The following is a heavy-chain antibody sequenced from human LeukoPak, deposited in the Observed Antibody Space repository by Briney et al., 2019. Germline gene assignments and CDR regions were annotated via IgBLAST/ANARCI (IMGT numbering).Heavy chain of an antibody. V-gene: IGHV3-30*18. J-gene: IGHJ4*02. CDR1: GFTFSTHD. CDR3: AKRGESSGYYLDY. Sequence: PGGSLRLSCAASGFTFSTHDMHWVRQTPGKGLEWVAVISSDGSTKYYADSVKGRFTISRDNSKNTLYLQMNSLRAEDTAVYYCAKRGESSGYYLDYWGQGTLATVSS. D-gene: IGHD3-22*01. CDR2: ISSDGSTK.